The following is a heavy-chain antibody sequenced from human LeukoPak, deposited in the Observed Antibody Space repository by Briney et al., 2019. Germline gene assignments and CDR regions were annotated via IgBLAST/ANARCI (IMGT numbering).Heavy chain of an antibody. D-gene: IGHD2-2*01. CDR1: GYTFTGYY. CDR2: INPNSGGT. V-gene: IGHV1-2*06. J-gene: IGHJ4*02. Sequence: GASVKVSCKASGYTFTGYYMHWVRQAPGQGLEWMGRINPNSGGTNYAQKFQGRVTVTRDTSISTAYMELSRLRSDDTAVYYCARESCSSASCYLYFAYWGQGTAVTVSS. CDR3: ARESCSSASCYLYFAY.